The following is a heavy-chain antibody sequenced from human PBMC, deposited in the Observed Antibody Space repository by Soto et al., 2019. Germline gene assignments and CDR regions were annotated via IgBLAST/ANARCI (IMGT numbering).Heavy chain of an antibody. V-gene: IGHV3-21*01. CDR3: ARDPKFTVNPDY. D-gene: IGHD4-17*01. J-gene: IGHJ4*02. CDR1: GFTFSSYS. Sequence: EVQLVESGGGLVKPGGSLRLSCAASGFTFSSYSMNWVRQAPGKGLEWVSSISSSSSYIYYADSVKGRFTISRDNAKNSLYLQMNSLRAEDTVVYYCARDPKFTVNPDYWGQGTLVTVSS. CDR2: ISSSSSYI.